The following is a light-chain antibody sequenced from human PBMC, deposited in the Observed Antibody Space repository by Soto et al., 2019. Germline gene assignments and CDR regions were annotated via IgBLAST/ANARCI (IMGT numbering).Light chain of an antibody. CDR2: AAS. J-gene: IGKJ1*01. CDR3: LQDYNYPWT. CDR1: QGIRND. V-gene: IGKV1-6*01. Sequence: AIHMTQSASSLSSSVGDRVTITFLASQGIRNDLGWYQQKPGKAPKLLIYAASSLQSGVPSRFSGSGSGTDFTLTISSLQPEDFATYYCLQDYNYPWTFGQGTKVDIK.